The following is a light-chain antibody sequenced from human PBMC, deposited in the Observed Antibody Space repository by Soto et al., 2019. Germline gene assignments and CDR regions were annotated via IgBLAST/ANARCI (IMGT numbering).Light chain of an antibody. J-gene: IGKJ2*01. Sequence: EIVLTQSTGALSLSPGERATLSCRASQSVTSNYLAWYQQKPGQAPRLLIYGASIRATGIPDRFRGSGSGTDFTLTINSLEPEDYAMYYCQQFRSSPPMYTFGQGTRLEIK. V-gene: IGKV3-20*01. CDR1: QSVTSNY. CDR2: GAS. CDR3: QQFRSSPPMYT.